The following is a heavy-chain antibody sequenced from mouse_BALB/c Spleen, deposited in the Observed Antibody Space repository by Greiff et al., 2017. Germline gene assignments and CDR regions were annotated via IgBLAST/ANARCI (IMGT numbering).Heavy chain of an antibody. CDR3: ARFPYYGSSYDYFDY. D-gene: IGHD1-1*01. Sequence: VQLGGAGPSLVQPSHTLSLPCSVTGDSISRGFRDWIRKFPGNKLEYMGYISYSGSTYYNPSLKSRISITRDTSKNQYYLQLNSVTTEDTATYYCARFPYYGSSYDYFDYWGQGTTLTVSS. J-gene: IGHJ2*01. CDR2: ISYSGST. CDR1: GDSISRGF. V-gene: IGHV3-8*02.